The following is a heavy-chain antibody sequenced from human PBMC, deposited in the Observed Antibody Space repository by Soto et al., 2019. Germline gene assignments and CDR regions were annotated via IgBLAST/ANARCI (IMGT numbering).Heavy chain of an antibody. CDR3: AARHDYTLVFDF. Sequence: ASVKVSCKASGHTFTTFYLHWVRQAPGQGLEWMGMIDPSGDITSYAHKFQGRVTMTRDTSTSIVYMELSSLGSEDTAVYYCAARHDYTLVFDFWGQGTPVTVS. CDR1: GHTFTTFY. CDR2: IDPSGDIT. J-gene: IGHJ4*02. D-gene: IGHD4-4*01. V-gene: IGHV1-46*01.